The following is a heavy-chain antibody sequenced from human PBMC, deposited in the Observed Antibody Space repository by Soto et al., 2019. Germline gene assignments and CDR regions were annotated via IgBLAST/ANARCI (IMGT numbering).Heavy chain of an antibody. D-gene: IGHD3-10*01. J-gene: IGHJ5*02. V-gene: IGHV4-39*01. CDR2: IYYSGST. CDR3: ASVTITMVQGVSWFDP. Sequence: SETLSLTCPVSDASISRSSYYWAGILQPPGKGLERIGSIYYSGSTYYNPSLKSRVTISVETSKNQFSRKLSSVTAADTAVYYCASVTITMVQGVSWFDPWGQGTLVTVSS. CDR1: DASISRSSYY.